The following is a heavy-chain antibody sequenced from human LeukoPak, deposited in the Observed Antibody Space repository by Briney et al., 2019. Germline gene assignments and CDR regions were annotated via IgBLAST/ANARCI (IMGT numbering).Heavy chain of an antibody. CDR3: ARVGETSIAAAGHFDY. Sequence: SETLSLTCTVSGGSISSYYWSWIRQPPGKGLEWIGYIYYSGSTNYNPSLKSRVTISVDTSKNQFSLKLSSVTAADTAVYYCARVGETSIAAAGHFDYWGQGTLVTVSS. J-gene: IGHJ4*02. V-gene: IGHV4-59*12. D-gene: IGHD6-13*01. CDR1: GGSISSYY. CDR2: IYYSGST.